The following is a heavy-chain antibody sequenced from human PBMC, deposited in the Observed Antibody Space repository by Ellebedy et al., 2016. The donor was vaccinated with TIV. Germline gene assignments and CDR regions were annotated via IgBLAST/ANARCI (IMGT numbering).Heavy chain of an antibody. CDR1: GGTFSNTF. CDR3: ARGCSTTTCSGDYSYAMAV. D-gene: IGHD2-2*01. J-gene: IGHJ6*02. Sequence: AASVKVSCKGSGGTFSNTFSNTGISCVRQAPGQGLEWMGWINPNSGDTHYAQNFQGRVTMTRDTSISTAYMELSRLRSDDTAVYYCARGCSTTTCSGDYSYAMAVWGQGTTVTVSS. V-gene: IGHV1-2*02. CDR2: INPNSGDT.